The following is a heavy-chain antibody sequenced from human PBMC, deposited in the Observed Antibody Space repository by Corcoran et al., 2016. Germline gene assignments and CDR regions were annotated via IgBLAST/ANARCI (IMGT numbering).Heavy chain of an antibody. CDR2: IGTAGDT. V-gene: IGHV3-13*01. Sequence: EVQLVESGGGLVQPGGSLRLSCAASGFTFSSYDMHWVRQATGKGLEWVSAIGTAGDTYYPGSVKGRFTISRENAKNSLYLQMNSLRAEDTAVYYCAIGDCTNGVCYKIHDAFDIWGQGTMVTVSS. D-gene: IGHD2-8*01. CDR3: AIGDCTNGVCYKIHDAFDI. J-gene: IGHJ3*02. CDR1: GFTFSSYD.